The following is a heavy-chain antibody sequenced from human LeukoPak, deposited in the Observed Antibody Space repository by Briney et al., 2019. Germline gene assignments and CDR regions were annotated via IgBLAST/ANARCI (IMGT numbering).Heavy chain of an antibody. CDR3: ARNSCPSGSCYDNRGYFDY. J-gene: IGHJ4*02. CDR1: GGSLSSRTYY. Sequence: PSETLSLTCTVSGGSLSSRTYYWSWIRQPAGKGLEWIGRIYTSGSTNYNPSLKSRITISVDTSKNQFSLKLSSVTAADTAVYYCARNSCPSGSCYDNRGYFDYWGQGALVTVSS. D-gene: IGHD2-15*01. CDR2: IYTSGST. V-gene: IGHV4-61*02.